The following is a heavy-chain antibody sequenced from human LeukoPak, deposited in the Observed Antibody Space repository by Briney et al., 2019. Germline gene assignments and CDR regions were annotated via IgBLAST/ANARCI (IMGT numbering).Heavy chain of an antibody. V-gene: IGHV4-34*01. CDR3: AKGGNSSGWLFDY. J-gene: IGHJ4*02. Sequence: SETLSLTCAVYGGSFSGYYWSWIRQPPGKGLEWIGEINHSGSTNYNPSLKSRVTISVGTSKNQFSLKLSSVTAADTAVHYCAKGGNSSGWLFDYWGQGTLVTVSS. D-gene: IGHD6-19*01. CDR2: INHSGST. CDR1: GGSFSGYY.